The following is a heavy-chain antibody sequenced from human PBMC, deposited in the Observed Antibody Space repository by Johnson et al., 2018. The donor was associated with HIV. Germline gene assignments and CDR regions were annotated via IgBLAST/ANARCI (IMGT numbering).Heavy chain of an antibody. J-gene: IGHJ3*02. V-gene: IGHV3-74*03. D-gene: IGHD4-11*01. CDR1: GFTFSSYW. Sequence: VQLVESGGGLVKPGGSLRLSCVGSGFTFSSYWMHWVRQAPGKGLVWVSRINNDGGSTTYADSVKGRFTISRDNAKNTLYLQMNSLRAEDTAVYYCARDYSNPPHAFDIWGLGTMVTVSS. CDR3: ARDYSNPPHAFDI. CDR2: INNDGGST.